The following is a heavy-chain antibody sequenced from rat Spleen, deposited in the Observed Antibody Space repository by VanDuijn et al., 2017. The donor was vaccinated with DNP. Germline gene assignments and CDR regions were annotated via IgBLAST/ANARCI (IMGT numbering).Heavy chain of an antibody. V-gene: IGHV5-20*01. CDR3: ATDLGDYGGY. Sequence: EVQLVESGGGLVQPGRSMKLSCAASGFTFSNYDMAWVRQAPTKGLEWVASISYDGSSTYYRDSVKGRFTISRDNAKSTLYLQMDSLRSEDTATYYCATDLGDYGGYWGQGVMVTVSS. CDR1: GFTFSNYD. D-gene: IGHD1-11*01. J-gene: IGHJ2*01. CDR2: ISYDGSST.